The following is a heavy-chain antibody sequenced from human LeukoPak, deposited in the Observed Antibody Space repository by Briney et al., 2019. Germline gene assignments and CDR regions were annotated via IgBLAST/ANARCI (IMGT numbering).Heavy chain of an antibody. CDR1: GYTFTSYA. Sequence: GASVKVSCKASGYTFTSYAMHWVRQAPGQRLEWMGWINAGNGNTKYSQKFQGRVTITRDTFASTAYMELSSLRSEDTAVYYCARDQERQVGGSFDYWGQGTLVTVSS. J-gene: IGHJ4*02. D-gene: IGHD1-1*01. V-gene: IGHV1-3*01. CDR2: INAGNGNT. CDR3: ARDQERQVGGSFDY.